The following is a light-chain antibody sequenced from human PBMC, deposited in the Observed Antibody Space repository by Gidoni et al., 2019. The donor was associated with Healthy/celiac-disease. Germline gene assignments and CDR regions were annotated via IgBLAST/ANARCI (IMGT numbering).Light chain of an antibody. CDR3: QQYYSTPLT. CDR1: QSVLYSSNNKNY. Sequence: DIVMTQSPDSLAVSLGDRATINYKSSQSVLYSSNNKNYLAWYQQKPGQPPKLRIYWASTRESGVPDRFSGSGSGTDFTLTISSLQAEDVAVYYCQQYYSTPLTFGGGTKVEIK. J-gene: IGKJ4*01. V-gene: IGKV4-1*01. CDR2: WAS.